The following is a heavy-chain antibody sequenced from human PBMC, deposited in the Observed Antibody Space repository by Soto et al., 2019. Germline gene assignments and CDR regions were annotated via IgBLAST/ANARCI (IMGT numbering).Heavy chain of an antibody. CDR3: AKVAVVAATPSSRKGYYYYGMDV. J-gene: IGHJ6*02. D-gene: IGHD2-15*01. V-gene: IGHV3-30*18. Sequence: GSLRLSCAASGFTFSSFGMHWVRQAPGKGLEWVAVISYDGSNTYYADSVKGRFTISRDNSKNTLYLQMNSLRAEDTAVYYWAKVAVVAATPSSRKGYYYYGMDVWGQGTTVTVSS. CDR1: GFTFSSFG. CDR2: ISYDGSNT.